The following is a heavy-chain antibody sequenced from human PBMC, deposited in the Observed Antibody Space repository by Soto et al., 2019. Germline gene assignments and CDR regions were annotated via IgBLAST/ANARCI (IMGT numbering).Heavy chain of an antibody. D-gene: IGHD6-13*01. J-gene: IGHJ5*02. V-gene: IGHV3-48*03. CDR3: ARVCWAASTPRFAP. CDR1: GFTFSSYE. CDR2: ISSSGSTI. Sequence: EVQLVESGGGLVQPGGSLRLSCAASGFTFSSYEMNWFRQAPGKGLEWVSYISSSGSTIYYADSVKGRFTISRDNAKNSLYLQMNSLRAEDTAVYYCARVCWAASTPRFAPWGQGTLVTVSS.